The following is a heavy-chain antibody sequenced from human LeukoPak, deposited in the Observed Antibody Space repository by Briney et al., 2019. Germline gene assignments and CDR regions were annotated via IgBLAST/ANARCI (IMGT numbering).Heavy chain of an antibody. V-gene: IGHV1-18*01. D-gene: IGHD3-22*01. J-gene: IGHJ4*02. CDR1: GYTFTSYG. CDR2: ISVYNCDT. CDR3: ASNTGSDSSGYAY. Sequence: ASEKVSCKASGYTFTSYGITWVRQAPGQGLEWMGWISVYNCDTDYEQKLQGRVTMTTETSTSTAYMELRSLRSNDTAVYYCASNTGSDSSGYAYWGQGTLVT.